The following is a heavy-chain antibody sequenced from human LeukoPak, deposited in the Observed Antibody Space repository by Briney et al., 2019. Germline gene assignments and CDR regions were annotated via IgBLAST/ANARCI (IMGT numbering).Heavy chain of an antibody. D-gene: IGHD5-12*01. Sequence: PGGSLRLSCAASRFAFSTYWMSWARQAPGKGLEWVANINQDGSEKYYMDSVKGRFTISRDNAKNSLYLQMNSLRAEDTAVYYCASLVATMTWGQGTLVTVSS. V-gene: IGHV3-7*01. CDR3: ASLVATMT. CDR2: INQDGSEK. J-gene: IGHJ4*02. CDR1: RFAFSTYW.